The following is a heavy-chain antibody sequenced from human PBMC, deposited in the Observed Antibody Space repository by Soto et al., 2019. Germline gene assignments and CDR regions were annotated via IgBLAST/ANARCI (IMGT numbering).Heavy chain of an antibody. Sequence: GGSLRLSCAASGFTFSDHYMDWVRQAPGKGLEWVGRTRNKANSYTTEYAASVKGRFTISRDDSKNSLYLQMNSLKTEDTAVYYCARISRELHREYYFDYWGQGTLVTVSS. D-gene: IGHD1-26*01. V-gene: IGHV3-72*01. CDR3: ARISRELHREYYFDY. J-gene: IGHJ4*02. CDR1: GFTFSDHY. CDR2: TRNKANSYTT.